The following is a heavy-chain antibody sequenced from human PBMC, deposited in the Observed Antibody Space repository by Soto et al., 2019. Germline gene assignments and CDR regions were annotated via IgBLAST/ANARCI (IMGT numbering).Heavy chain of an antibody. CDR1: GDSVSSNSAA. V-gene: IGHV6-1*01. D-gene: IGHD6-6*01. Sequence: SQTLSLPFAISGDSVSSNSAAWHWIRQSPSRGLEWLGRTYYRSKWYNDYAVSVKSRITINPDTSKNQFSLQLNSVTPEDTAVYYCARGSEGQLAQFDSWGQGTLATVSS. J-gene: IGHJ4*02. CDR2: TYYRSKWYN. CDR3: ARGSEGQLAQFDS.